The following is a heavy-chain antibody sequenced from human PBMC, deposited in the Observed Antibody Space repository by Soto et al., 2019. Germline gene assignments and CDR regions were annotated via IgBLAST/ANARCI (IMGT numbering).Heavy chain of an antibody. Sequence: EVQLVQSGAEVKKPGESLRISCKGSGYSFTSYWVTWVRQMPGKGLEWMGRIDPSDSYTHYNPPLQGHVTISVDKSISTAYRQWNSLKASDAAMYYCARLYGGNSGMDVWGQGTTVTVSS. CDR2: IDPSDSYT. V-gene: IGHV5-10-1*01. J-gene: IGHJ6*02. CDR1: GYSFTSYW. D-gene: IGHD4-17*01. CDR3: ARLYGGNSGMDV.